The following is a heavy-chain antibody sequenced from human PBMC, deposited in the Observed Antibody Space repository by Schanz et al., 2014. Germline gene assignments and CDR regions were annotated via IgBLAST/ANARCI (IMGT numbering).Heavy chain of an antibody. CDR2: INPSTGGT. CDR1: GNTLSAYY. D-gene: IGHD2-2*01. CDR3: ARPSGSSDTSWFDPFDI. J-gene: IGHJ3*02. Sequence: QVQLVQSGADVKKPGASVKVSCKASGNTLSAYYIHWIRQAPGQGLEWMGRINPSTGGTSYAQKFKGRVTMTTDTSISTASLELSSLRSDDTAVYFCARPSGSSDTSWFDPFDIWGQGTMVTVSS. V-gene: IGHV1-2*06.